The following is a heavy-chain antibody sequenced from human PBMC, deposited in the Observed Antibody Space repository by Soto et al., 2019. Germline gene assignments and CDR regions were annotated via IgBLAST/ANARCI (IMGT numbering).Heavy chain of an antibody. V-gene: IGHV4-4*02. CDR3: VRAPHSGGNFDY. J-gene: IGHJ4*02. D-gene: IGHD1-26*01. CDR1: SGSMRSSDW. CDR2: LYRTGSP. Sequence: PSETLSLSCTVSSGSMRSSDWWSWVRQPPGKGLEWIGELYRTGSPNYNPSLKSRVTIAIDWSKNQFSLKLTSVTAADTAVYYCVRAPHSGGNFDYWGQGTLVTFSS.